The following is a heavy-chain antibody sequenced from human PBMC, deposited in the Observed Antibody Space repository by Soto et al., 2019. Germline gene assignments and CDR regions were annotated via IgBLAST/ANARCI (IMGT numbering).Heavy chain of an antibody. CDR3: ATSDYGGFWDY. J-gene: IGHJ4*02. V-gene: IGHV1-24*01. Sequence: ASVKVSCKASGGTFSSYASSCVRQAPGKGLEWMGGFDPEDGETIYAQKFQGRVTMTEDTSTDTAYMELSSLRSEDTAVYYCATSDYGGFWDYWGQGTLVTVSS. D-gene: IGHD4-17*01. CDR1: GGTFSSYA. CDR2: FDPEDGET.